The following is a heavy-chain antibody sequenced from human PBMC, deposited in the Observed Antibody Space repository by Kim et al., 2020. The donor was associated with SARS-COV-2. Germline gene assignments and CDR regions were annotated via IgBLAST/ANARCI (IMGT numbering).Heavy chain of an antibody. CDR3: AKVYCSGGSCYPVFDY. J-gene: IGHJ4*02. V-gene: IGHV3-9*01. D-gene: IGHD2-15*01. Sequence: VKGRFTISRDNAKNSLYLQMNSLRAEDTALYYCAKVYCSGGSCYPVFDYWGQGTLVTVSS.